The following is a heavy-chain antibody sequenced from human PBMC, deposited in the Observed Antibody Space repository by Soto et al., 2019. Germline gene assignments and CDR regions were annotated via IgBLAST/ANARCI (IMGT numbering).Heavy chain of an antibody. CDR1: GFTFSSYS. D-gene: IGHD3-3*01. CDR2: ISSSSSYI. Sequence: GGSLRLSCAASGFTFSSYSMNWVRQAPGKGLEWVSSISSSSSYIYYADSVKGRFTISRDNARNSLYLQMNSLRAEDTAVYYCARTIFWSGYFPFDYWGQGTLVTVSS. J-gene: IGHJ4*02. V-gene: IGHV3-21*01. CDR3: ARTIFWSGYFPFDY.